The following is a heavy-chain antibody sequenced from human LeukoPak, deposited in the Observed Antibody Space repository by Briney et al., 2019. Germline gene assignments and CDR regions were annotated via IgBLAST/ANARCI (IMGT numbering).Heavy chain of an antibody. V-gene: IGHV4-59*12. CDR1: GGSISSYY. CDR2: IYYSGST. D-gene: IGHD1-20*01. Sequence: SETLSLTCTVSGGSISSYYWSWIRQPPGKGLEWIGYIYYSGSTNYNPSLKSRVTISVDTSKNQFSLKLSSVTAADTAVYYCAREDNWTPFDYWGQGTLVTVSS. CDR3: AREDNWTPFDY. J-gene: IGHJ4*02.